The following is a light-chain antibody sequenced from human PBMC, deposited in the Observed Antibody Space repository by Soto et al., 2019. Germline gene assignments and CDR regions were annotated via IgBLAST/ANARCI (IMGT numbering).Light chain of an antibody. J-gene: IGKJ2*01. CDR3: QQNGTPLYT. V-gene: IGKV3-20*01. CDR2: ATS. Sequence: ENVLTQSPGTLSLSPGERATLSCRTTQGISSSYLAWYQQKPGQAPRLLMYATSSRATGIPDRFSGSGSGTDFTLTISRLEPEDFAVYYCQQNGTPLYTFGQGTKLEIK. CDR1: QGISSSY.